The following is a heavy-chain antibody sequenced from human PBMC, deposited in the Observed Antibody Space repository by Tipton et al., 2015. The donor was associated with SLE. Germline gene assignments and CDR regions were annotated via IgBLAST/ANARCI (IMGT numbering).Heavy chain of an antibody. CDR1: GGSISSHY. Sequence: TLSLTCTVSGGSISSHYWSWIRQPPGKGLEWIGFIYYTGSTNYNPSLKSRVTISVDTSKNQFSLKLSSVTAADTAVYYCARPGVGGWYDYWGQGTLVTVSS. J-gene: IGHJ4*02. CDR3: ARPGVGGWYDY. CDR2: IYYTGST. V-gene: IGHV4-59*11. D-gene: IGHD6-19*01.